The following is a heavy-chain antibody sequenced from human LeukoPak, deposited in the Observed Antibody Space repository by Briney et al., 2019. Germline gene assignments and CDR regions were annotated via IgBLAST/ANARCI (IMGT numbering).Heavy chain of an antibody. CDR2: MNPNSGNT. J-gene: IGHJ6*03. CDR3: ARGLEDIVVVPAAAPREYYYYYMDV. V-gene: IGHV1-8*03. Sequence: ASVKVSCKASRYTFTSYDINWVRQATGQGLEWMGWMNPNSGNTGYAQKFQGRVTITRNTSISTAYMELSSLRSEDTAVYYCARGLEDIVVVPAAAPREYYYYYMDVWGKGTTVTVSS. CDR1: RYTFTSYD. D-gene: IGHD2-2*01.